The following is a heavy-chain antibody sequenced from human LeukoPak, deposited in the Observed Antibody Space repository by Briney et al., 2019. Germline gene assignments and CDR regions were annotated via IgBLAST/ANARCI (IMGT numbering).Heavy chain of an antibody. Sequence: ASVKVSCKTSGYTFIDYYVHWVRKAPGQGLEWLGWINPNSGGTNYAQNFQGRVTLTRDTSISTAYMELSRLTSDDTAVYYCARDERYDSSGYPFDYWGQGTLVTVSS. CDR3: ARDERYDSSGYPFDY. CDR2: INPNSGGT. D-gene: IGHD3-22*01. CDR1: GYTFIDYY. V-gene: IGHV1-2*02. J-gene: IGHJ4*02.